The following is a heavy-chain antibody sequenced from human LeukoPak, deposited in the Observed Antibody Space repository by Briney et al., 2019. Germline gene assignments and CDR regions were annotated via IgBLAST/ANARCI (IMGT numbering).Heavy chain of an antibody. V-gene: IGHV4-59*01. Sequence: SETLSLTCTVSGGSISSYYWSWIRQPPGKGLEWIGYIYYSGSTNYNPSLKSRVTISVDTSKNQFSLKLSSVTAANTAVYYCARDLLDDIYYGSGSGAFDIWGQGTMVTVSS. D-gene: IGHD3-10*01. CDR1: GGSISSYY. CDR2: IYYSGST. J-gene: IGHJ3*02. CDR3: ARDLLDDIYYGSGSGAFDI.